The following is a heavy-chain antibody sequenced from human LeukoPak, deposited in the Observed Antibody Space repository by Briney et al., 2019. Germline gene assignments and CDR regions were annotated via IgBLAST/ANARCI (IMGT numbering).Heavy chain of an antibody. CDR2: ISGSGGST. CDR3: AKDRALWEPAMDV. V-gene: IGHV3-23*01. D-gene: IGHD1-26*01. CDR1: GFTVSSNY. J-gene: IGHJ6*02. Sequence: GGSLRLSCAASGFTVSSNYMSWVRQAPGKGLEWVSAISGSGGSTYYADSVKGRFTISRDNSKNTLYLQMNSLRAEDTAVYYCAKDRALWEPAMDVWGQGTTVTVSS.